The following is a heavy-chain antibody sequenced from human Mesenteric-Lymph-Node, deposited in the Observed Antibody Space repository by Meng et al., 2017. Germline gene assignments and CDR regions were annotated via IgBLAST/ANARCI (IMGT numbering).Heavy chain of an antibody. CDR2: INPNSGGT. D-gene: IGHD4-17*01. Sequence: ASVKVSCKASGYTFTAYYIHWVRQAPGQGLEWMGRINPNSGGTDYAQKFQGRVTMTRDTSINTAYMELSSLRSEDTAVFYCARELDYAFNFDYWGQGTLVTGSS. CDR3: ARELDYAFNFDY. V-gene: IGHV1-2*06. CDR1: GYTFTAYY. J-gene: IGHJ4*02.